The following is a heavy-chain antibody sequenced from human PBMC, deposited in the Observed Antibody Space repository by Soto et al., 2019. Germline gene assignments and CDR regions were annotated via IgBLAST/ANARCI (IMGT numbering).Heavy chain of an antibody. Sequence: ETLSLTCTVSGGSISSSSYYWGWIRQPPGKGLEWIGSIYYSGSTYYNPSLKSRVTISVDTSKNQFSLKLSSVTAADTAVYYCARNTNYYDFWSGYYSELFDYWGQGTLVTVSS. CDR1: GGSISSSSYY. J-gene: IGHJ4*02. V-gene: IGHV4-39*01. D-gene: IGHD3-3*01. CDR2: IYYSGST. CDR3: ARNTNYYDFWSGYYSELFDY.